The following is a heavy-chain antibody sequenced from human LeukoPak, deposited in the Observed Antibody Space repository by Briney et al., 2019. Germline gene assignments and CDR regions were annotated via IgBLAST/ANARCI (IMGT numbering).Heavy chain of an antibody. J-gene: IGHJ4*02. CDR2: ISYDGSNK. CDR3: ARVRPGSNYVDFDY. Sequence: PGRSLRLSCAASGFTFSSCGMHWVRQAPGKGLEWVAGISYDGSNKYYAGSVKGRFTISRDNSKSTLYLQMNSLRAEDTAVYYCARVRPGSNYVDFDYWGQGTLVTVSS. D-gene: IGHD4-11*01. V-gene: IGHV3-33*05. CDR1: GFTFSSCG.